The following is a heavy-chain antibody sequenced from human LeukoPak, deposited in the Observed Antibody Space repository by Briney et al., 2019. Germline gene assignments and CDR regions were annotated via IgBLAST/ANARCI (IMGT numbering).Heavy chain of an antibody. CDR1: GFTFSSYS. CDR3: ARSSYSYGEFFDY. J-gene: IGHJ4*02. V-gene: IGHV3-21*01. CDR2: ISSSSSYI. D-gene: IGHD5-18*01. Sequence: PGGSLRLSCAASGFTFSSYSMNWVRQAPGKGLEWVSSISSSSSYIYYADSVKGRFTISRDNAKNSLYLQMNSLRAEDTAVYYCARSSYSYGEFFDYWGQGTLVTVSS.